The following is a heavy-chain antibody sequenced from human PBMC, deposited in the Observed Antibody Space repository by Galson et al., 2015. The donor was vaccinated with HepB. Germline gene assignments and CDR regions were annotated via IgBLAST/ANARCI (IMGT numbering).Heavy chain of an antibody. J-gene: IGHJ6*02. CDR3: AREGIAAAGSSFIYYYYGMDV. V-gene: IGHV3-30*04. CDR2: ISYDGSNK. CDR1: GFTFSSYA. D-gene: IGHD6-13*01. Sequence: SLRLSCAASGFTFSSYAMHWVRQAPGKGLEWVAVISYDGSNKYYADSVKGRFTISRDNSENTLYLQMNSLRAEDTAVYYCAREGIAAAGSSFIYYYYGMDVWGQGTTVTVSS.